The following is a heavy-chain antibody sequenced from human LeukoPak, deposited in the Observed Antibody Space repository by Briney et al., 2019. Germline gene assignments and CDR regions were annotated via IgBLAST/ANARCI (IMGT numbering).Heavy chain of an antibody. Sequence: ASVKVSCKASGYTFTGYYMHWVRQAPGQGLEWMGWINPNSGGTNYAQKFQGRVTMTRDTSISTACMELSRLRSDDTAVYYCAREWSWFGDHEGYFDYWGQGTLVTVSS. CDR1: GYTFTGYY. CDR3: AREWSWFGDHEGYFDY. V-gene: IGHV1-2*02. CDR2: INPNSGGT. J-gene: IGHJ4*02. D-gene: IGHD3-10*01.